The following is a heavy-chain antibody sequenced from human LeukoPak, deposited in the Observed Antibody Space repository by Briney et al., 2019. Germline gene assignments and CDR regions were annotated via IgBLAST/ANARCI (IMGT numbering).Heavy chain of an antibody. CDR1: GGTFSSYA. CDR2: IIPSFGTV. J-gene: IGHJ6*03. Sequence: GASVKVSCKASGGTFSSYAISWVRQAPGQGLEWMGGIIPSFGTVNYAQKPQGRVTIITDTTTAYMELSSLRSEDTAVYYCARGYYDFWSGYTNSRNYFYYYMDVWGKGTTVTVSS. CDR3: ARGYYDFWSGYTNSRNYFYYYMDV. V-gene: IGHV1-69*05. D-gene: IGHD3-3*01.